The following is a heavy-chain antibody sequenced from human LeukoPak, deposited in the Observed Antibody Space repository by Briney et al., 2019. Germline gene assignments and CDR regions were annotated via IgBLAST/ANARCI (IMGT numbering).Heavy chain of an antibody. D-gene: IGHD6-19*01. CDR2: IIPIFGTA. CDR1: GGTFSSYA. Sequence: GASVKVSCKASGGTFSSYAISWVRQAPGQGLEWMGGIIPIFGTANYAQKFQGRVTMTRDTSTSTVYMELSSLRSEDTAVYYCARDLVAVAGTNYWGQGTLVTVSS. V-gene: IGHV1-69*05. J-gene: IGHJ4*02. CDR3: ARDLVAVAGTNY.